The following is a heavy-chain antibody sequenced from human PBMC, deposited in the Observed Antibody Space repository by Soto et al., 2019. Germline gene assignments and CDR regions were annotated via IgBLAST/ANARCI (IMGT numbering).Heavy chain of an antibody. V-gene: IGHV1-18*01. D-gene: IGHD5-12*01. CDR1: GYTFTSYG. Sequence: ASVKVSCTASGYTFTSYGISWVRQAPGQGLEWMGWISAYNGNTNYAQKLQGRVTMTTDTSTSTAYMELRSLRSDDTAVYYCATSVDNYYYGMDVWGQGTTVTVSS. CDR3: ATSVDNYYYGMDV. CDR2: ISAYNGNT. J-gene: IGHJ6*02.